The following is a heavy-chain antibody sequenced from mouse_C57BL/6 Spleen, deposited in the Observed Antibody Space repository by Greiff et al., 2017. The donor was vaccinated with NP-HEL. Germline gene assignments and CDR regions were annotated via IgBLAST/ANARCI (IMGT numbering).Heavy chain of an antibody. D-gene: IGHD2-4*01. V-gene: IGHV1-18*01. CDR3: ARHDYDSFDY. CDR1: GYTFTDYN. CDR2: INPNNGGT. Sequence: VQLQQSGPELVKPGASVKIPCKASGYTFTDYNMDWVKQSHGKSLEWIGDINPNNGGTIYNQKFKGKATLTVDKSSSTAYMELRSLTSEDTAVYYCARHDYDSFDYWGQGTTLTVSS. J-gene: IGHJ2*01.